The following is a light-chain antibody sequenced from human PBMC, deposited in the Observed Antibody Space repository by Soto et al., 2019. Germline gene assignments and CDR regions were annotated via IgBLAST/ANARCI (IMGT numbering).Light chain of an antibody. CDR1: QSVSSSY. V-gene: IGKV3-20*01. Sequence: EIVLTQSPGTLSLSPGERATLSCRASQSVSSSYLAWYQQKPGQAPRLLIYGASSRATGIPDRFSGSGSGTDFTLTISRLEPEDFAVFYCQQYGNTPWTFGQGIKVDIK. CDR2: GAS. J-gene: IGKJ1*01. CDR3: QQYGNTPWT.